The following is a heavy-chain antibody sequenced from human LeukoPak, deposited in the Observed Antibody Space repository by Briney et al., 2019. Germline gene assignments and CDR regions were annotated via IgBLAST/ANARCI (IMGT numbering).Heavy chain of an antibody. D-gene: IGHD2-21*01. CDR2: IKRKTKTDDGTR. CDR1: GVTLSKSG. CDR3: TTDDSGIGND. J-gene: IGHJ4*02. Sequence: GGAVRLSCAASGVTLSKSGMSWLRQAPGKGLESVARIKRKTKTDDGTRDYAAPVKGRFAISRDDSKNTLYLQMNSLKTEDTGLYYCTTDDSGIGNDWGQGSLVTVSS. V-gene: IGHV3-15*01.